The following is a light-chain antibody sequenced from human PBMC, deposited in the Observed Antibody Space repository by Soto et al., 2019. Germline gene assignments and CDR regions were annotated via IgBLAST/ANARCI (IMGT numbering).Light chain of an antibody. V-gene: IGKV3-11*01. CDR1: QTVSRY. J-gene: IGKJ4*01. CDR2: DAS. CDR3: QQRSTWPLLT. Sequence: VLIQSPATLSLAAGERATLSCRASQTVSRYLAWFQQKPGQPPRLLIYDASNRATGIPARFSGSGSGTDYTLTISSLEPADFAVYYCQQRSTWPLLTFGGGTKVEI.